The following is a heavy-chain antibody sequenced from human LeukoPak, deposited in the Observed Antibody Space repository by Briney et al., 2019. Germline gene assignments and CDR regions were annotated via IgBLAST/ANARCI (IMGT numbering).Heavy chain of an antibody. J-gene: IGHJ4*02. V-gene: IGHV3-30*18. CDR3: AKQGESAGTVRVY. CDR1: GFTLSSYG. Sequence: TGGSLRLSCAASGFTLSSYGMHWVRQAPGKGLEWVAVISYDGSNKYYADSVKGRFTISRDNSKNTLYLQMNSLRAEDTAVYYCAKQGESAGTVRVYWGQGTPVTVSS. CDR2: ISYDGSNK. D-gene: IGHD6-19*01.